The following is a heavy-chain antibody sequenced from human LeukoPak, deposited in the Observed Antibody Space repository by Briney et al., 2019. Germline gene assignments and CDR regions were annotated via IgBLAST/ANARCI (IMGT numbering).Heavy chain of an antibody. CDR3: ARGNGIVVPAAIRVWFDP. J-gene: IGHJ5*02. Sequence: KPSETLSLTCTVSGGSISSYYWSWIRQPPGKGLEWIGHMYTSGSTNYNPSPESRVTISVDKSKNQFSLKLNSVTAADTAVDYCARGNGIVVPAAIRVWFDPWGQGTPVTVSS. D-gene: IGHD2-15*01. V-gene: IGHV4-4*09. CDR1: GGSISSYY. CDR2: MYTSGST.